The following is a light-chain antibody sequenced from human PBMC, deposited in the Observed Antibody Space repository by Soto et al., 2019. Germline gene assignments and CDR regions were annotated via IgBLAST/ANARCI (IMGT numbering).Light chain of an antibody. CDR1: QDISNY. J-gene: IGKJ1*01. CDR3: QQADSFPST. Sequence: DIQMTQSPSSLSASVGDRVTITCQASQDISNYLNWYQQKPGKAPKLLIYKASTLQSGVPSRFSGSGSGTELNLTISSPQPDDFAIYYCQQADSFPSTFGQGTKVDI. V-gene: IGKV1-33*01. CDR2: KAS.